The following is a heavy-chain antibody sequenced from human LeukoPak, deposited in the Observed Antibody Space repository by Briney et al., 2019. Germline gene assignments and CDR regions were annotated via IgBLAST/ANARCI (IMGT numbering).Heavy chain of an antibody. CDR3: ASARGATLVSGLDY. V-gene: IGHV3-23*01. CDR2: ISGSGGST. D-gene: IGHD1-26*01. J-gene: IGHJ4*02. Sequence: GGSLRLSCAASGFTFSSYAMSWVRQAPGKGLEWVSTISGSGGSTYYADSVKGRFTISRDNSKDTLYLQMNSLRAEDTAVYYCASARGATLVSGLDYWGQGTLVTVSS. CDR1: GFTFSSYA.